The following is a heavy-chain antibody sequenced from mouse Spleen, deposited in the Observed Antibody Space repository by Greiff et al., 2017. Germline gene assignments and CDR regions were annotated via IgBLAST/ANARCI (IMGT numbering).Heavy chain of an antibody. V-gene: IGHV1-64*01. CDR2: IHPNSGST. CDR3: AREYYGSSSWFAY. J-gene: IGHJ3*01. D-gene: IGHD1-1*01. CDR1: GYTFTSYW. Sequence: VQLQQPGAELVKPGASVKLSCKASGYTFTSYWMHWVKQRPGQGLEWIGMIHPNSGSTNYNEKFKSKATLTVDKSSSTAYMQLSSLTSEDSAVLYCAREYYGSSSWFAYWGQGTLVTVSA.